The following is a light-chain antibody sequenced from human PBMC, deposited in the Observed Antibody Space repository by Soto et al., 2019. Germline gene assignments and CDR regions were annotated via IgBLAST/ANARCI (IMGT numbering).Light chain of an antibody. CDR1: QTVSRN. V-gene: IGKV3-15*01. J-gene: IGKJ5*01. CDR3: QQYNNWPS. Sequence: ELGVTQSQATRAVSPGEISTLSLRASQTVSRNSAWYQQRPGQAPRLLIYDISNRATGVPARFSGSGSETEFTLTIRSLQSEDFAVYFCQQYNNWPSFGQGTRLEI. CDR2: DIS.